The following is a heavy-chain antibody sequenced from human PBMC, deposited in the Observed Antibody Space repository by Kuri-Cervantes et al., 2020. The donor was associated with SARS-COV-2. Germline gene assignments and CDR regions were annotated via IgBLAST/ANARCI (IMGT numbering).Heavy chain of an antibody. J-gene: IGHJ6*04. D-gene: IGHD2-2*01. Sequence: GESLKISCAASGFSFKNYAMHWVRQAPDKGLEWAAVISYDGSNKYYADSVKGRFTISRDNSKNTLYLQMNSLRAEDTAVYYCANDIVVVSMDVWGKGTTVTVSS. V-gene: IGHV3-30-3*02. CDR2: ISYDGSNK. CDR3: ANDIVVVSMDV. CDR1: GFSFKNYA.